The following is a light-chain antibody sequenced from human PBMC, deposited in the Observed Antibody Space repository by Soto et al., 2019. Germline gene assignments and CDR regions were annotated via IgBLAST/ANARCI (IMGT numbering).Light chain of an antibody. J-gene: IGKJ3*01. Sequence: DVVMTQSPLSLPVTPGEPASISCRSSQSHLHGSGFNYLDWFLQKPGQSPQLLIYLGSNRASGVPDRFSGSTSGTDFTLHISSVEAEDVGVYYCMQTLQTPFTFGPGTKVHI. CDR1: QSHLHGSGFNY. V-gene: IGKV2-28*01. CDR3: MQTLQTPFT. CDR2: LGS.